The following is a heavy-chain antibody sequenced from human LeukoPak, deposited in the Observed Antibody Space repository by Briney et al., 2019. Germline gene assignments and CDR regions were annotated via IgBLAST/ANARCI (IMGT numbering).Heavy chain of an antibody. Sequence: PGRSLRLSCAASGFTFSSYAMHWVRQAPGKGLEWVAVISSDGSKKYYADSVKGRFTISRDNSKNTLYLQMNSLRAEDTAVYYCARDPPPTDQPPTFNDYWGQGTLVTVSS. V-gene: IGHV3-30-3*01. CDR1: GFTFSSYA. CDR3: ARDPPPTDQPPTFNDY. CDR2: ISSDGSKK. J-gene: IGHJ4*02. D-gene: IGHD2-2*01.